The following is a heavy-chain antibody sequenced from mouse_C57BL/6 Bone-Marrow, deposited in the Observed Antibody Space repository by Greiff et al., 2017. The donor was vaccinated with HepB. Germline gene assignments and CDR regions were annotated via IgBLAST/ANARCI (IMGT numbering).Heavy chain of an antibody. J-gene: IGHJ1*03. V-gene: IGHV1-54*01. CDR3: ARYGSSLVDFDV. CDR1: GYAFTNYL. Sequence: QVQLQQSGAELVRPGTSVKVSCKASGYAFTNYLIEWVKQRPGQGLEWIGVINPGSGGTNYNEKFKGKATLTADKSSSTAYMQLSSLTSEDSAVYCCARYGSSLVDFDVWGTGTTVTVSS. D-gene: IGHD1-1*01. CDR2: INPGSGGT.